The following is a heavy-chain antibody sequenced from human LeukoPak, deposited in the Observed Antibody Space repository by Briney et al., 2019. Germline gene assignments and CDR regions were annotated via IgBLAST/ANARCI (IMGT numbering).Heavy chain of an antibody. J-gene: IGHJ4*02. CDR3: ARRSSGYYPLDY. CDR1: GYTFTVYY. CDR2: INPNSGGT. Sequence: ASVRVSSTASGYTFTVYYMHWVRQAPGQGLEWMGWINPNSGGTNYAQKFQGRVTMTRDTSISTAYMELSRLRSDDTAVYYCARRSSGYYPLDYWGQGTLVTVSS. V-gene: IGHV1-2*02. D-gene: IGHD3-22*01.